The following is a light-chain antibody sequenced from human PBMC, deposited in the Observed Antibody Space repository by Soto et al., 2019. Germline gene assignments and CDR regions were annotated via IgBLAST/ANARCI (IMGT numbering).Light chain of an antibody. CDR1: QGIKSA. CDR2: DAS. J-gene: IGKJ4*01. V-gene: IGKV1-13*02. Sequence: IQMTQSPSSLSASTGDRVAISCRASQGIKSALVWYQQKPGKSPKLLVYDASSLEGGVPSRFSGSGYGTDFTLTITSLQPEDLATYYCQQHGTLPLTFGGGTKVEIK. CDR3: QQHGTLPLT.